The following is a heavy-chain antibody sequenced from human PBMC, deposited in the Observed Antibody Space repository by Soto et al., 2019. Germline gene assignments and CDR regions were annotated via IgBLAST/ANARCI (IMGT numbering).Heavy chain of an antibody. CDR3: ARVPVLRFLEWSEGGYYYYGMDV. V-gene: IGHV1-69*13. J-gene: IGHJ6*02. CDR2: IIPIFGTA. Sequence: SVKVSCKASGGTFSSYAISWVRQAPGQGLEWMGGIIPIFGTANYAQKFQGRVTITADESTSTAYMELSSLRSEDTAVYYCARVPVLRFLEWSEGGYYYYGMDVWGQGTTVTVSS. D-gene: IGHD3-3*01. CDR1: GGTFSSYA.